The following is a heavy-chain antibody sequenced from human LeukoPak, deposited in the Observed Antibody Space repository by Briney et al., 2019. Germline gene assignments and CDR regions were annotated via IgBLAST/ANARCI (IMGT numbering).Heavy chain of an antibody. CDR1: GFIFSSYS. V-gene: IGHV3-23*01. D-gene: IGHD6-13*01. J-gene: IGHJ4*02. CDR2: ISGSGGST. CDR3: AKLRPPSVRQLYFDY. Sequence: GGSLRLSCAASGFIFSSYSMSWVRQAPGKGLEWVSAISGSGGSTYYADSVKGRFTISRDNSKNTLYLQMNSLRAGDTAVYYCAKLRPPSVRQLYFDYWGQGTLVTVSS.